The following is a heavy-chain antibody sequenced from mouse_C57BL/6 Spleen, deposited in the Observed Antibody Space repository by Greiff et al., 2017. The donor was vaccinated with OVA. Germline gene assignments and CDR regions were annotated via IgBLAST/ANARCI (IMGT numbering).Heavy chain of an antibody. D-gene: IGHD1-1*01. Sequence: QVQLQQSGAELVRPGSSVKLSCKASGYTFTSYWMDWVKQRPGQGLEWIGNIYPSDSETHYNQKFKDKATLTVDKSSSTAYMQLSSLTSEDSAVYYCARAGELNYFDYWGQGTTLTVSS. J-gene: IGHJ2*01. CDR2: IYPSDSET. CDR1: GYTFTSYW. CDR3: ARAGELNYFDY. V-gene: IGHV1-61*01.